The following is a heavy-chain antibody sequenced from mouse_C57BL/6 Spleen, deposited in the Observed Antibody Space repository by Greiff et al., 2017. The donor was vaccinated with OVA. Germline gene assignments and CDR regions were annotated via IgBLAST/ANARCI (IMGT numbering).Heavy chain of an antibody. Sequence: VQLQQPGAELVRPGSSVKLSCKASGYTFTSYWMAWVKQRPGQGLEWIGNIYPSDSETHYNQKFKDKARLTVDKSSSTAYMQLSSLTSEDSAVYYCARRVRGYEEFAYWGQGTLVTVSA. CDR2: IYPSDSET. J-gene: IGHJ3*01. V-gene: IGHV1-61*01. D-gene: IGHD2-2*01. CDR1: GYTFTSYW. CDR3: ARRVRGYEEFAY.